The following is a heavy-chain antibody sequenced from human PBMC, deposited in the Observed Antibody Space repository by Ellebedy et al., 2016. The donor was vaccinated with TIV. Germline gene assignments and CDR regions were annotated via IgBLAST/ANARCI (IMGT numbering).Heavy chain of an antibody. V-gene: IGHV3-7*01. D-gene: IGHD3-10*01. J-gene: IGHJ4*02. CDR1: GFTFSTFW. CDR3: ARDGGSGSYWEGFDY. CDR2: TKKDGSEK. Sequence: GGSLRLSCAASGFTFSTFWISWLRQAPGKGLEWVATTKKDGSEKYYVDSVKGRFAISRDNARNSLYLQMSSLRVEDTAVYYCARDGGSGSYWEGFDYWGQGTLVTVSS.